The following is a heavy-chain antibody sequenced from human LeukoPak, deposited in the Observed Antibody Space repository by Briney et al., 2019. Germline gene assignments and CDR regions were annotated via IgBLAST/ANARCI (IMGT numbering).Heavy chain of an antibody. D-gene: IGHD5-24*01. V-gene: IGHV4-59*01. Sequence: PSETLSLTCTVSGGSISSYYWSWIRQPPGKGLEWIGYIYYSGSTNYNPSLKSRVTISVDTSKNQFSLKLSSVTAADTAVYYCAIVEMATMAFDYWGQGTLVTVSS. CDR3: AIVEMATMAFDY. CDR1: GGSISSYY. J-gene: IGHJ4*02. CDR2: IYYSGST.